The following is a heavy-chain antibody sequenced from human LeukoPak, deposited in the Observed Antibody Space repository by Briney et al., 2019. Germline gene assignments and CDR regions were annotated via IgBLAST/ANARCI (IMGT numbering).Heavy chain of an antibody. J-gene: IGHJ4*02. CDR2: ISGSGGST. CDR3: AKSIPWGGGDYVPFDY. CDR1: GFTFSSYA. V-gene: IGHV3-23*01. Sequence: PGGSLRLSCAASGFTFSSYAMSWVRQAPGKGLEWVSAISGSGGSTYYADYFKGRFTISRDNSKSTLYMQMNSLRAEDTAVYYWAKSIPWGGGDYVPFDYWGQGTLVTVSS. D-gene: IGHD4-17*01.